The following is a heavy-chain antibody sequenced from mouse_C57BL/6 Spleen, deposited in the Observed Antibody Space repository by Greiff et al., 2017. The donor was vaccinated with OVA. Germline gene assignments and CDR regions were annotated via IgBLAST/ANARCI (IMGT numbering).Heavy chain of an antibody. CDR3: ARDRVPWYFDV. CDR2: ISDGGSYT. CDR1: GFTFSSYA. D-gene: IGHD3-3*01. J-gene: IGHJ1*03. Sequence: EVQLVESGGGLVKPGGSMKLSCAASGFTFSSYAMSWVRQTPEKRLEWVATISDGGSYTYYPDNVKGRFTISRDNAKNNLYLQMSHLKSEDTAMYYCARDRVPWYFDVWGTGTTVTVSS. V-gene: IGHV5-4*01.